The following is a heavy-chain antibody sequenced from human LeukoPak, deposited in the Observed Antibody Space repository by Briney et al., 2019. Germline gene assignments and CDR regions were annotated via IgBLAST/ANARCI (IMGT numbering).Heavy chain of an antibody. CDR1: GGSCSGYY. CDR3: ARGPYSSSWRYYYYGMDV. Sequence: SETLSLTCAVYGGSCSGYYWSWIRQPPGKGLEWIGEINHSGSTNYNPSLKSRVTISVDTSKNQFSLKLSSVTAADTAVYYCARGPYSSSWRYYYYGMDVWGQGTTVTVSS. J-gene: IGHJ6*02. CDR2: INHSGST. V-gene: IGHV4-34*01. D-gene: IGHD6-13*01.